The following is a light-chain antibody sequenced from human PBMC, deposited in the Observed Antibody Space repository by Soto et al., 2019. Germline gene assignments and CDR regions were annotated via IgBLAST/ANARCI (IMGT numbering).Light chain of an antibody. CDR2: KAS. CDR3: QQFNNYPLT. V-gene: IGKV1-5*03. J-gene: IGKJ4*01. CDR1: QSINSW. Sequence: DIQMTQSPSTLSASIKDRVTITCRASQSINSWLAWYQQKPGKAPKLLIYKASTLESGVPSRFSGSGSGTEFTLTISCLQPDDFAPYYCQQFNNYPLTFGGGTKVDI.